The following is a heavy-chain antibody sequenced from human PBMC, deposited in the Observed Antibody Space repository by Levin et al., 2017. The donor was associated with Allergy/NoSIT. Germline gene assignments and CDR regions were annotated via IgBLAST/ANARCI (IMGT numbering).Heavy chain of an antibody. CDR2: ISGSGGST. V-gene: IGHV3-23*01. CDR1: GFTFSSYA. D-gene: IGHD2-2*01. CDR3: AKFGSSTSYYMDV. Sequence: SCAASGFTFSSYAMSWVRQAPGKGLEWVSAISGSGGSTYYADSVKGRFTISRDNSKNTLYLQMNSLRAEDTAVYYCAKFGSSTSYYMDVWGKGTTVTVSS. J-gene: IGHJ6*03.